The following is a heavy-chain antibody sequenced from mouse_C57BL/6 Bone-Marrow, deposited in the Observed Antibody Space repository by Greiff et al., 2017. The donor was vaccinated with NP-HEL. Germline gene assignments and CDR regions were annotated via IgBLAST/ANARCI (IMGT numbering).Heavy chain of an antibody. D-gene: IGHD4-1*01. CDR1: GYTFTDYY. CDR3: ARKGTGTWYFDV. V-gene: IGHV1-26*01. Sequence: EVQLQQSGPELVKPGASVKISCKASGYTFTDYYMNWVKQSHGKSLEWIGDINPNNGGTSYNQKFKGKATLTVDKSSSTAYMELRSLTSEDSAGYYCARKGTGTWYFDVWGTGTTVTVSS. CDR2: INPNNGGT. J-gene: IGHJ1*03.